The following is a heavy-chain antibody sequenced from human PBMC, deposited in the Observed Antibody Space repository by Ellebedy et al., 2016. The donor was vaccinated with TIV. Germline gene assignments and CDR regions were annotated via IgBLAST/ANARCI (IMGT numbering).Heavy chain of an antibody. J-gene: IGHJ4*02. Sequence: GESLKISCAASGFTFGNYAMHWLRQAPGKGPEWVTLISFDGSSQYYTDSVKGRFTVSRDNSKTTLYLQMHSLRPEDTAVYYCARDEVAGTHFFDYWGQGALVSVSS. CDR3: ARDEVAGTHFFDY. CDR2: ISFDGSSQ. CDR1: GFTFGNYA. D-gene: IGHD6-19*01. V-gene: IGHV3-30*10.